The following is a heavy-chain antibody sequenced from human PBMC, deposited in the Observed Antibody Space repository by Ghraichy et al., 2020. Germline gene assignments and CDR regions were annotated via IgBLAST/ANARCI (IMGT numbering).Heavy chain of an antibody. CDR1: GFTFSSYW. CDR2: IKQDGSEK. CDR3: ARVGGDSSSYYYYFYMDV. J-gene: IGHJ6*03. Sequence: GSLRLSCAASGFTFSSYWMSWVRQAPGKGLEWVANIKQDGSEKYYVDSVKGRFTISRENAKNSLYLQMNSLRAEDTAVYYCARVGGDSSSYYYYFYMDVWGKGTTVTVSS. V-gene: IGHV3-7*03. D-gene: IGHD6-6*01.